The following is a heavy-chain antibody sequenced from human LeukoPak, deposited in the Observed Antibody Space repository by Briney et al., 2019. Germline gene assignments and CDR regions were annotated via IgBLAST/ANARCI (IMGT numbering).Heavy chain of an antibody. CDR3: ARIFVVAGTAGVDVFDI. CDR2: INHSGST. J-gene: IGHJ3*02. Sequence: PSETLSLTCAVYGGSFSGYYWSWIRQPPGQGLGWIGEINHSGSTNYNPSLKSRVTISVDTSKNQFSLKLSSVTAADTAVYYCARIFVVAGTAGVDVFDIWGQGTMVTVSS. D-gene: IGHD6-19*01. V-gene: IGHV4-34*01. CDR1: GGSFSGYY.